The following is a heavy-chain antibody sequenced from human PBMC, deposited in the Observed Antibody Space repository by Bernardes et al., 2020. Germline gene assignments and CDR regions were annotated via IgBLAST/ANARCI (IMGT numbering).Heavy chain of an antibody. CDR3: ARDPSMVRGVDAFDI. Sequence: GGSLRLSCAASGFTVSNNYMSWVRQAPGKGLEWVSVIYTGGNTYYADSVKGRFTISRDNSKNTVYLQMNSLRPEDTAVYYCARDPSMVRGVDAFDIWGQGTMVTVSS. CDR2: IYTGGNT. CDR1: GFTVSNNY. J-gene: IGHJ3*02. V-gene: IGHV3-66*01. D-gene: IGHD3-10*01.